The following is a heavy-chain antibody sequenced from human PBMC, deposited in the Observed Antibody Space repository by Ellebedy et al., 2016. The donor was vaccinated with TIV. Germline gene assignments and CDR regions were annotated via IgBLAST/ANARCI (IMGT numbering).Heavy chain of an antibody. CDR2: ISGSGGST. CDR1: GFTLSSYG. Sequence: GESLKISCAASGFTLSSYGMSWVRQAPGKGLEWVSGISGSGGSTYSADSVKGRFTISRDNSKNTLYLQMNSLRADDTAVYYCASGQYCTDAVCKERFEFWGQGTLVTVSS. CDR3: ASGQYCTDAVCKERFEF. J-gene: IGHJ4*02. D-gene: IGHD2-8*01. V-gene: IGHV3-23*01.